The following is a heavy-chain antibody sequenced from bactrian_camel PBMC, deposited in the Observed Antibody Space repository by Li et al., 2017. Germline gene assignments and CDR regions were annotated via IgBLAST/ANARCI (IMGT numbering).Heavy chain of an antibody. CDR1: GLAYSNRC. J-gene: IGHJ4*01. D-gene: IGHD3*01. CDR3: AESAVCYGGYPEEDLAL. CDR2: IDSYGRA. V-gene: IGHV3S26*01. Sequence: HVQLVESGGGSVQAGGSLRLSCAASGLAYSNRCMGWFRQAPGKEREGVAFIDSYGRASYADSVKGRFTISKDNAKNTLNLQMNSLKPEDTAMYYCAESAVCYGGYPEEDLALWGPGTQVTVS.